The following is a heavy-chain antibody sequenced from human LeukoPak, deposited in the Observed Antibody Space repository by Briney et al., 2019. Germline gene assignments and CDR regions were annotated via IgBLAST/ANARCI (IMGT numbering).Heavy chain of an antibody. CDR1: GFSFSTYA. CDR2: ISGSGGKT. V-gene: IGHV3-23*01. Sequence: GGSLRLSCAASGFSFSTYAMSWVRQAPGKGLEWVASISGSGGKTYYADSVKGRFTVSRDTSKNTLHLQMSGLRAEDTAVYYCAKDGRSCSGGGCSPDYFHSWGQGALVTVSS. J-gene: IGHJ4*02. D-gene: IGHD2-15*01. CDR3: AKDGRSCSGGGCSPDYFHS.